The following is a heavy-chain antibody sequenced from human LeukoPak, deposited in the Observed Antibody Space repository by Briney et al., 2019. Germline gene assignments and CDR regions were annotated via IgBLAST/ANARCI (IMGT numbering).Heavy chain of an antibody. V-gene: IGHV1-69*01. CDR2: IIPIFGTA. D-gene: IGHD1-26*01. CDR1: GGTFSSYA. Sequence: ASVKVSCKASGGTFSSYAISWVRQAPGQGLEWMEGIIPIFGTANYAQKFQGRVTITADESTSTAYMELSSLRSEDTAVYYCAGVSSIVGATIFDYWGQGTLVTVSS. J-gene: IGHJ4*02. CDR3: AGVSSIVGATIFDY.